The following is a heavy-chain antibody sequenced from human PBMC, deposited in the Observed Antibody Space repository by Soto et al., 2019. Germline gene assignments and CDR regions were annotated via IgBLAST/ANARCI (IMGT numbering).Heavy chain of an antibody. CDR3: ARDRRATIFGVVTPREEYYHGMDV. CDR1: GGSISSYY. CDR2: IYYSGST. D-gene: IGHD3-3*01. Sequence: SETLSLTCTVSGGSISSYYWSWIRQPPGKGLEWIGYIYYSGSTNYNPSLKSRVTISVDTSKNQFSLKLSSVTAADTAVYYCARDRRATIFGVVTPREEYYHGMDVWGQGTTVTVSS. V-gene: IGHV4-59*01. J-gene: IGHJ6*02.